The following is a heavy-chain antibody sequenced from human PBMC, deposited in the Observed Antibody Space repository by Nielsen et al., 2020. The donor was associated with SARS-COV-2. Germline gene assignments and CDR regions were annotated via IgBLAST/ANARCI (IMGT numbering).Heavy chain of an antibody. D-gene: IGHD6-19*01. V-gene: IGHV3-33*01. CDR1: GFTFSSYG. CDR2: IWYDGSNN. CDR3: ARDFIIGGWYEDPWDY. J-gene: IGHJ4*02. Sequence: GESLKISCAASGFTFSSYGMHWVRQAPGKGLEWVAVIWYDGSNNYYADSVKGRFTISRDNSKNTLYLQMNSLRAEDTAVYYCARDFIIGGWYEDPWDYWGQGTLVTVSS.